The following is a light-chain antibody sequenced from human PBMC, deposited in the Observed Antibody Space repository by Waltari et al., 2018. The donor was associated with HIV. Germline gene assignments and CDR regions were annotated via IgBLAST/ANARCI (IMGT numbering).Light chain of an antibody. CDR3: SSYTSSTYVV. CDR1: SNDVGGYNY. V-gene: IGLV2-14*03. Sequence: QSALTQPAPVSGSPGQSTTISCTGTSNDVGGYNYVSWYQQHPGKVPKLMINDVSNRPSGVSYRFSGSKSGNTASLTISGLQAEDEADYYCSSYTSSTYVVFGGGTKLTVL. J-gene: IGLJ2*01. CDR2: DVS.